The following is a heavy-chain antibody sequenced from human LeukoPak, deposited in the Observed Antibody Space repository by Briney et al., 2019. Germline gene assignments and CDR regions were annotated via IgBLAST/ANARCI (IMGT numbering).Heavy chain of an antibody. V-gene: IGHV4-39*01. CDR3: ARCTPRYSSGWTPGAADY. J-gene: IGHJ4*02. D-gene: IGHD6-25*01. CDR1: GGSISSSSYY. CDR2: IYYSGST. Sequence: PSETLSLTCTVSGGSISSSSYYWGWIRQPPGKGLEWIGTIYYSGSTYYNPSLKSRVTVSVDTSKDQQFSLKLSSVTAADTAVYYCARCTPRYSSGWTPGAADYWGQGTLVTVSS.